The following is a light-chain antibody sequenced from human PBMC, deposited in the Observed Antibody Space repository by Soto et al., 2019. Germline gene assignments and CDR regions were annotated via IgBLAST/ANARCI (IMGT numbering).Light chain of an antibody. J-gene: IGLJ2*01. CDR1: SSNIGADYD. Sequence: QSVLTQPPSVSGAPGQRVTISCTGSSSNIGADYDVHWYQQLPGTAPKLLIYGNSNRPAGVPDRFSASKSGTSASLAITGLQAEDDDDYYCQSFDSSLSGVVFGGGTKLTVL. CDR3: QSFDSSLSGVV. V-gene: IGLV1-40*01. CDR2: GNS.